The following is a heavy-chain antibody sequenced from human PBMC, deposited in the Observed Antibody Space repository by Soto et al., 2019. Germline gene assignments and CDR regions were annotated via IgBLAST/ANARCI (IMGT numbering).Heavy chain of an antibody. J-gene: IGHJ4*02. CDR2: ISSSGSTI. Sequence: QVQLVESGGGLVKPGGSLRLSCAASGFTFSDYYMSWIRQAPGKGLEWVSYISSSGSTIYYADSVKGRFTISRDNAKNSLYLQMNSLRAEHTAVYYCARDPSYYDILTGYSPAYYFDYWGQGTLVTVSS. CDR1: GFTFSDYY. CDR3: ARDPSYYDILTGYSPAYYFDY. V-gene: IGHV3-11*01. D-gene: IGHD3-9*01.